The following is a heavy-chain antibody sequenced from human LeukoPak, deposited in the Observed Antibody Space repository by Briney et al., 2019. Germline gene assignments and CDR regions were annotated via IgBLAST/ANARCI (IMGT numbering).Heavy chain of an antibody. J-gene: IGHJ3*02. Sequence: PSETLSLTCAVYGGSFSGYYWSWIRQPPGKGLEWIGETNHSGSTNYNPSLKSRVTISVDTSKNQFSLKLSSVTAADTAVYYCARPVGATAFDIWGQGTMVTVSS. CDR3: ARPVGATAFDI. CDR2: TNHSGST. V-gene: IGHV4-34*01. CDR1: GGSFSGYY. D-gene: IGHD1-26*01.